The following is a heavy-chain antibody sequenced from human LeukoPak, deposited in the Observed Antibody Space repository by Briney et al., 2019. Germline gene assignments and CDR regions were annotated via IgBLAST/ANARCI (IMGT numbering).Heavy chain of an antibody. CDR3: ARGIRFDP. CDR2: IYTSGST. CDR1: GGSISSGSYY. J-gene: IGHJ5*02. V-gene: IGHV4-61*02. Sequence: SETLSLTCTVSGGSISSGSYYWSWIRQPAGKGLGWIGRIYTSGSTNYNPSLKSRVTISVDTSKNQFSLKLSSVTAADTAVYYCARGIRFDPWGQGTLVTVSS.